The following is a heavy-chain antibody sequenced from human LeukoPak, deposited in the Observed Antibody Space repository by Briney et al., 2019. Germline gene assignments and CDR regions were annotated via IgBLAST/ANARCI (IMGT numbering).Heavy chain of an antibody. CDR2: IYYSGTT. Sequence: PSETLSLTCTVSGGSISSTSYYWDWLRQPPGKGLEWIGSIYYSGTTYYNPSLKSRVTISVDTSKNQVSLEVSSVTAADTAVYYCARVPLGRDYYYGMDVWGQGTTVTVSS. CDR1: GGSISSTSYY. D-gene: IGHD1-26*01. V-gene: IGHV4-39*07. CDR3: ARVPLGRDYYYGMDV. J-gene: IGHJ6*02.